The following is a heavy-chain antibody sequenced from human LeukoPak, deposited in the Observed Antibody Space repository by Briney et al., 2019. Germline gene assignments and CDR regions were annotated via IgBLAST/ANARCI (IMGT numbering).Heavy chain of an antibody. J-gene: IGHJ4*02. Sequence: SETLSLTCTVSGGSISTSNYYWGWIRQPPGKGLEWIGNIFYSGSTYYSPSVKSRVTISLDTSRNQFSLKLNSVTAADTAVYYCARQGPIAAAGESKIFDYWGQGTLVTVSS. CDR1: GGSISTSNYY. D-gene: IGHD6-13*01. CDR3: ARQGPIAAAGESKIFDY. V-gene: IGHV4-39*01. CDR2: IFYSGST.